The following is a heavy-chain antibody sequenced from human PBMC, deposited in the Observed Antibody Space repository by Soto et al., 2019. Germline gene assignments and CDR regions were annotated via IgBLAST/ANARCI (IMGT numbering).Heavy chain of an antibody. Sequence: QVQLAQSGAEVKKPGASVKVSCKASGYTFSDYYMHWVRQAPGQGLEWMGWINPDSGGTKYTQKFQGRVTMTRDTSISTAYMELSGLRSDDTVVYYCTRKVRDYNFDYWGQGTLVTVSS. D-gene: IGHD4-17*01. CDR2: INPDSGGT. J-gene: IGHJ4*02. CDR1: GYTFSDYY. CDR3: TRKVRDYNFDY. V-gene: IGHV1-2*02.